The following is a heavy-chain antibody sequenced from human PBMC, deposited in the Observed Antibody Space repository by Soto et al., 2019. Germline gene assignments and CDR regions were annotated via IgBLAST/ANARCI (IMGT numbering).Heavy chain of an antibody. CDR3: AKYYGSGSYYNWFEA. V-gene: IGHV4-59*11. D-gene: IGHD3-10*01. Sequence: PSETLSLTCTVSGGSMSSQYWSWIRQPSGKGLEWIGNIYYSGSTNYNPSLMSRVTISIDTSKNQFSLKLTSVTAADTAVYYCAKYYGSGSYYNWFEAWGQGTLVTV. CDR2: IYYSGST. J-gene: IGHJ5*02. CDR1: GGSMSSQY.